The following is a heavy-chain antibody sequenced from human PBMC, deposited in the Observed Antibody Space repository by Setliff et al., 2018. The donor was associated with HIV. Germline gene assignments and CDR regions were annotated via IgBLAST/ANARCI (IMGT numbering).Heavy chain of an antibody. Sequence: SETLSLTCTVSGDSISSYYWSWIRQPAGKGLEWIGRIYTSGSTNYNPSLKSRVTMSVDTSKDQFSLKLSSVTAADTAVFYCARDRTGGTFDIWGQGTMVTVSS. CDR3: ARDRTGGTFDI. V-gene: IGHV4-4*07. CDR2: IYTSGST. J-gene: IGHJ3*02. D-gene: IGHD3-16*01. CDR1: GDSISSYY.